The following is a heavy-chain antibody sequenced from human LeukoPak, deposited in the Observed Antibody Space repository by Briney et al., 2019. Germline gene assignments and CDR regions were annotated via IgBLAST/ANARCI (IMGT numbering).Heavy chain of an antibody. V-gene: IGHV1-2*02. Sequence: ASVKVSCKASGYTFTGYYMHWVRQAPGQGLEWMGWINPNSGGTNYAQKFQGRVTMTRDTSISTAYMELSRLRSDDTAVYYCARDRGLAAAGWFDPWGQGTLVTVSS. CDR3: ARDRGLAAAGWFDP. J-gene: IGHJ5*02. CDR1: GYTFTGYY. D-gene: IGHD6-13*01. CDR2: INPNSGGT.